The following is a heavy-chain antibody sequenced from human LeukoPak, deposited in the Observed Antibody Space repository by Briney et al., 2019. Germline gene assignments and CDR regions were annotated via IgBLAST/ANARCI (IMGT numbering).Heavy chain of an antibody. CDR2: IYYSGST. Sequence: SETLSHTCTVSGGSISSYYWSWVRQPPGKGLEWIGYIYYSGSTNYNPSLKSRVTISVDTSKNQFSLKLSSVTAADTAVYYCSGAVAGYNWFDPWGQGTLVTVSS. CDR1: GGSISSYY. CDR3: SGAVAGYNWFDP. V-gene: IGHV4-59*01. D-gene: IGHD6-19*01. J-gene: IGHJ5*02.